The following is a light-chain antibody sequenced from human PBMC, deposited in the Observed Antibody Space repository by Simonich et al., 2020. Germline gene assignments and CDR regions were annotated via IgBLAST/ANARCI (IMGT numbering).Light chain of an antibody. CDR2: DDS. V-gene: IGLV3-21*03. Sequence: SYVLTQPPSVSVAPGKTARITCGGNNIGSKSVHWYQQMPGQAPVLVVYDDSDRPAGIPGRFSGSNSGNTATLTISRVEAGDEADYYCQVWDSSSDVVFGGGTKLTVL. CDR3: QVWDSSSDVV. CDR1: NIGSKS. J-gene: IGLJ2*01.